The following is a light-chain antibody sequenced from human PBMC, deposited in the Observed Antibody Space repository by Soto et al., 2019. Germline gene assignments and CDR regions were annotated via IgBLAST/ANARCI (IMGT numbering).Light chain of an antibody. Sequence: AIQTTQSPSSLSASVGDRITITCRTSQDIGSALGWYQQKPGKAPELLIYAASSLQGGVPSRFSGSGSGTGFTLTISRLQHEDSATYYCLQRNNFPFTFGQGTKVEIK. V-gene: IGKV1-6*01. CDR3: LQRNNFPFT. J-gene: IGKJ1*01. CDR1: QDIGSA. CDR2: AAS.